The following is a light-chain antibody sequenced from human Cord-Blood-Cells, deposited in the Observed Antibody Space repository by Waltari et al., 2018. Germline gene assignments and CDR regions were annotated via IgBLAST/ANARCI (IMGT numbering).Light chain of an antibody. V-gene: IGKV1-39*01. CDR1: QSISSY. CDR2: AAP. Sequence: DIQMTQSPSSLSASVGDRVTITCRASQSISSYLNWYQQKPGKAPKLLIYAAPSLQSGVPSRFSGSGSGTDFTLTISSLQPEDFATYYCQQSYSTPLPTFGQGTKVEIK. J-gene: IGKJ1*01. CDR3: QQSYSTPLPT.